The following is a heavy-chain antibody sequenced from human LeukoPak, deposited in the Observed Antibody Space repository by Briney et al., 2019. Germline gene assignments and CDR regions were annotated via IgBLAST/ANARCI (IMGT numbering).Heavy chain of an antibody. J-gene: IGHJ5*02. D-gene: IGHD3-10*01. Sequence: PGGSLRLSCAASGFTFSSYWTSWVRQAPGKGLEWVANIKQDGSEKYYVDSVKGRFTISRDNAKNSLYLQMNSLRAEDTAVYYCARDNTVRGLVQFDPWGQGTLVTVSS. CDR1: GFTFSSYW. CDR2: IKQDGSEK. V-gene: IGHV3-7*03. CDR3: ARDNTVRGLVQFDP.